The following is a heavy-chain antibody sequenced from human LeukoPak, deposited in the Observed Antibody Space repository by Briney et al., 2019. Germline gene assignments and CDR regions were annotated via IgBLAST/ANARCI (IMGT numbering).Heavy chain of an antibody. J-gene: IGHJ3*02. Sequence: GGSLRLSCAASGFTFINYWMSWVRQAPGKGLEWVANIKQDGSEKYYVDSVKGRFTISRDNANNSLSLQMNSLRAEDTAVYYCARVPLGAFDIWGQGTMVTVCS. CDR3: ARVPLGAFDI. V-gene: IGHV3-7*01. CDR2: IKQDGSEK. CDR1: GFTFINYW.